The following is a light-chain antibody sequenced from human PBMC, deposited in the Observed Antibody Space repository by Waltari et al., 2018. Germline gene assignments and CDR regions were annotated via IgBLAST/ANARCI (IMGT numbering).Light chain of an antibody. CDR1: LPISANF. J-gene: IGKJ5*01. V-gene: IGKV3-20*01. CDR2: GAS. CDR3: QRYGRT. Sequence: EILLTQSPATLSLSPGERATLSCRASLPISANFLAWYQHKPGQPPKLLIYGASSRATGTPDRFSGSGSETDFTLTINRLEPEDFAIYYCQRYGRTCGQGTRLDIK.